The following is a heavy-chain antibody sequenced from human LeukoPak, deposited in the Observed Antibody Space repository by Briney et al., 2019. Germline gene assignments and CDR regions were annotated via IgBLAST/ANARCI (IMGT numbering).Heavy chain of an antibody. CDR3: APIAAAGSGY. CDR1: GFTFSSYS. D-gene: IGHD6-13*01. V-gene: IGHV3-48*04. CDR2: ISSSSSTI. J-gene: IGHJ4*02. Sequence: PGGSLRLSCAASGFTFSSYSMNWVRQAPGKGLEWVSYISSSSSTIYYADSVKGRFTISRDNAKNSLYLQMNSLRAEDTAVYYCAPIAAAGSGYWGQGTLVTVSS.